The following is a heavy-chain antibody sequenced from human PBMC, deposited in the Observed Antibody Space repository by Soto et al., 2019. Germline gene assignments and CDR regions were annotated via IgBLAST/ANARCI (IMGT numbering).Heavy chain of an antibody. J-gene: IGHJ6*02. CDR3: ARLPGPLVSVLYIYPVDARETPSDVDV. CDR2: VSFDGSNK. V-gene: IGHV3-30*06. D-gene: IGHD2-15*01. Sequence: QVQLVQSGGGVVQPGGSLRLSCAASGFTISHYPMHWVRQGPGKGLEWVAVVSFDGSNKYYRDSVKGRFTISKDNVKNSLFLQMNDLRHEDTAVYYCARLPGPLVSVLYIYPVDARETPSDVDVWGQGTSVTVSS. CDR1: GFTISHYP.